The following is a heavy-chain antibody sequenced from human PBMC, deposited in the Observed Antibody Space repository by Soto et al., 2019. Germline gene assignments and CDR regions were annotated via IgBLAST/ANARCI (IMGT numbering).Heavy chain of an antibody. D-gene: IGHD3-22*01. CDR2: IIPIFGTA. V-gene: IGHV1-69*13. CDR1: GGTFSSYA. J-gene: IGHJ3*02. Sequence: SVKVSCKASGGTFSSYAISWVRQAPGQGLEWMGGIIPIFGTANYAQKFQGRVTITADESTSTAYMELSSLRSEDTAVYYCARDPTSAYYYDSSGYAHGALDIWGQGTMVTVSS. CDR3: ARDPTSAYYYDSSGYAHGALDI.